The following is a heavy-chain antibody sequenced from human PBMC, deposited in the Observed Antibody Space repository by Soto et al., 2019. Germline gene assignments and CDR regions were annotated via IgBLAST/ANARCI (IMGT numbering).Heavy chain of an antibody. J-gene: IGHJ6*01. V-gene: IGHV5-51*01. Sequence: PGESLKISCKVSGYNFTNFWIGWLRQMPGIVLEWMAIINPNDSDVAYSPSFEGQVTISADKSISSAYLQWTTLKAADTAIYYCARHPTPPPASNLIFYGMDVWGQGTSVTVS. CDR1: GYNFTNFW. CDR2: INPNDSDV. CDR3: ARHPTPPPASNLIFYGMDV. D-gene: IGHD4-4*01.